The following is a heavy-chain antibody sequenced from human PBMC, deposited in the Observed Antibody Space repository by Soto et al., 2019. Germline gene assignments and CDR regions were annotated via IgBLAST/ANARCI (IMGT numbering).Heavy chain of an antibody. D-gene: IGHD1-26*01. CDR3: ARTGIVGATVPYFDS. Sequence: PGGSLRLSCAASGFTYSTYTMHWVSRTNSDGSSTSYADSVRGRFTISRDNAKNTLYLQMNSLRAEDTAVYYCARTGIVGATVPYFDSGGQGTRVTFSS. CDR2: TNSDGSST. J-gene: IGHJ4*02. CDR1: GFTYSTYT. V-gene: IGHV3-74*01.